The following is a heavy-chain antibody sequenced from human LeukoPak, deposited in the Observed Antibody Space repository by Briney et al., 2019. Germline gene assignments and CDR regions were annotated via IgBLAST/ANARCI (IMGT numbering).Heavy chain of an antibody. Sequence: GGSLRLSCAASGFTFSDYWMHWVRQAPGKGLVWVSRINSDGSSTNYADSVKGRFTISRDNAKDALHLRMDNLRVEDTAVYYCARARWSSTGWFLGYWGQGTLVTVSP. CDR3: ARARWSSTGWFLGY. CDR2: INSDGSST. J-gene: IGHJ4*02. V-gene: IGHV3-74*01. CDR1: GFTFSDYW. D-gene: IGHD6-19*01.